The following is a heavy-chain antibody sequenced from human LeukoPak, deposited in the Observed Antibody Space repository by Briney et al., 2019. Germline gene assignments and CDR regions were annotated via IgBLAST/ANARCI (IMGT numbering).Heavy chain of an antibody. J-gene: IGHJ6*04. D-gene: IGHD3-10*02. CDR1: GDSVSRNTAG. CDR2: TYYRSKWYS. CDR3: AELGITMIGGV. Sequence: SQTLSLTCAIFGDSVSRNTAGWNWIRQSPSRGLEWLGRTYYRSKWYSDFAPSVRNRITNNPDTSKNQFSLHLNSVTPEDTAVYYCAELGITMIGGVWGKGTTVTISS. V-gene: IGHV6-1*01.